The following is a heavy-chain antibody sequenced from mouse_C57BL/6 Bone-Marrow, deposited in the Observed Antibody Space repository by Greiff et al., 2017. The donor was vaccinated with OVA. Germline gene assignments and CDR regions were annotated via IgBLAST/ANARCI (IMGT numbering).Heavy chain of an antibody. CDR1: GFNFKDDY. D-gene: IGHD3-2*02. Sequence: EVKLVESGAELVRPGASVKLSCTASGFNFKDDYMHWVKQRPEQGLEWIGWIDPENGDTEYASKFQGKATITADTSSITAYLQLSSLTSEDAAVDYFAAAQATRAWFAYWGQGTLVTVSA. J-gene: IGHJ3*01. CDR2: IDPENGDT. CDR3: AAAQATRAWFAY. V-gene: IGHV14-4*01.